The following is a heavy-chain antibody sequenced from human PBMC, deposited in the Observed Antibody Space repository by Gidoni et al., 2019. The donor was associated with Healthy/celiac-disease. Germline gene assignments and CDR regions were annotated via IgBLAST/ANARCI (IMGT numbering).Heavy chain of an antibody. CDR2: ISSNGGST. D-gene: IGHD1-26*01. J-gene: IGHJ5*02. Sequence: EVQLVESGEGLVQPGGSLRLSCAASGFTFSSYAMHWVRQAPGKGLEYVSAISSNGGSTYYADSVKGRFTISRDNSKNTLYLQMGSLRAEDMAVYYCARGGLMGATLGNWFDPWGQGTLVTVSS. CDR3: ARGGLMGATLGNWFDP. V-gene: IGHV3-64*02. CDR1: GFTFSSYA.